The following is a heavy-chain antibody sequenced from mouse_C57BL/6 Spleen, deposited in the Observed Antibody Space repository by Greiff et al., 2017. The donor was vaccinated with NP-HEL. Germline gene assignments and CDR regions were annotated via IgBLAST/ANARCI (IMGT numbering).Heavy chain of an antibody. J-gene: IGHJ2*01. Sequence: QVQLQQSGPELVKPGASVKISCKASGYAFSSSWMNWVKQRPGKGLEWIGRLYPGDGDTNYNGKFKGKATLTADKSSSTAYMQLSSLTSEDSAVYFCARRHYGSDYWGQGTTLTVSS. D-gene: IGHD1-1*01. CDR3: ARRHYGSDY. CDR1: GYAFSSSW. V-gene: IGHV1-82*01. CDR2: LYPGDGDT.